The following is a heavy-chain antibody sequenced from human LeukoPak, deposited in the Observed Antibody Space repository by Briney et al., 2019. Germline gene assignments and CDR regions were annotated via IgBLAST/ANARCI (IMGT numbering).Heavy chain of an antibody. J-gene: IGHJ3*02. CDR3: AKDQYDFWSGYSGPDAFDI. D-gene: IGHD3-3*01. CDR1: GFTFSSYA. V-gene: IGHV3-23*01. Sequence: GGSLRLSCAASGFTFSSYAMSWVRQAPGKGLEWVSAISGSGGSTYYADSVKGRFTISRDNPKNTLYLQMNSLRAEDTAVYYCAKDQYDFWSGYSGPDAFDIWGQGTMVTVSS. CDR2: ISGSGGST.